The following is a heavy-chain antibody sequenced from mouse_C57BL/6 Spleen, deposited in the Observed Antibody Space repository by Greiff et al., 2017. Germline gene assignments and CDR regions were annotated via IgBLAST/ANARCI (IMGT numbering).Heavy chain of an antibody. J-gene: IGHJ3*01. CDR3: ARGDYDYDGFAY. V-gene: IGHV1-42*01. D-gene: IGHD2-4*01. CDR1: GYSFTGYY. CDR2: INPSTGGT. Sequence: EVQLQQSGPELVKPGASVKISCKASGYSFTGYYMNWVKQSPEKSLEWIGEINPSTGGTTYNQKFKAKATLTVDKSSSTAYMQLKSLTSEDSAVYYCARGDYDYDGFAYWGQGTLVTVSA.